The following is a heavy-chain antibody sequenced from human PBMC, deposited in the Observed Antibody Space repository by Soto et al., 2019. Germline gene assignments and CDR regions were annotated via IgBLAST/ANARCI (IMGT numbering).Heavy chain of an antibody. CDR1: GFMFSSYA. D-gene: IGHD2-21*02. J-gene: IGHJ4*02. CDR2: ISGSGGST. Sequence: PGGSLRLSCRVSGFMFSSYAMTWVRQVPGKGLEWVSSISGSGGSTYYSDSVRGRFTISRDNSKKVLYLEMNRLKGDDTAVYFCAQDGSWGDHYYFDNWGQGTLVTVSS. CDR3: AQDGSWGDHYYFDN. V-gene: IGHV3-23*01.